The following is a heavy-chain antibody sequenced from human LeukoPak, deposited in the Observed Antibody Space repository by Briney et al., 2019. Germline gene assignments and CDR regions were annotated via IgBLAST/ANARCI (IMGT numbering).Heavy chain of an antibody. Sequence: GSSVKVSCEASGGTFSSYAVSWVRQAPGQGLEWMGGIIPIFGTANYAQKFQGRVTITTDESTSTAYMELSSLRSEDTAVYYCARDAYDYVWGSYLPFDYWGQGTLVTVSS. CDR3: ARDAYDYVWGSYLPFDY. V-gene: IGHV1-69*05. J-gene: IGHJ4*02. CDR1: GGTFSSYA. D-gene: IGHD3-16*02. CDR2: IIPIFGTA.